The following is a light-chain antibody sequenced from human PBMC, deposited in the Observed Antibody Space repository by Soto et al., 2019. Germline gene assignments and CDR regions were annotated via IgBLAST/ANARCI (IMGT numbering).Light chain of an antibody. Sequence: ETELTQSPATLSLSPGERATLSCRASQSVSSYLAWYQQKPGQAPRLLLYGASSRATGIPDRFSGSGSGTDFTLTISSLEPEDSAVYYCEQYGSSPRPFGQGTKVDI. CDR1: QSVSSY. J-gene: IGKJ1*01. CDR2: GAS. V-gene: IGKV3-20*01. CDR3: EQYGSSPRP.